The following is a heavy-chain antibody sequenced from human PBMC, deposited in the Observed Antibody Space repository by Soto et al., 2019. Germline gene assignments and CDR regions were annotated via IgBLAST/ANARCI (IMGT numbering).Heavy chain of an antibody. CDR3: AKMYQSYDFWSGYYGHNWFDP. J-gene: IGHJ5*02. CDR1: GFTFSSYA. CDR2: ISGSGGST. Sequence: GGSLRLSCAASGFTFSSYAMSWVRQAPGKGLEWVSAISGSGGSTYYADSVKGRFTISRDNSKNTLYLQMNSLRAEDTAVYYCAKMYQSYDFWSGYYGHNWFDPWGQGTLVTVSS. V-gene: IGHV3-23*01. D-gene: IGHD3-3*01.